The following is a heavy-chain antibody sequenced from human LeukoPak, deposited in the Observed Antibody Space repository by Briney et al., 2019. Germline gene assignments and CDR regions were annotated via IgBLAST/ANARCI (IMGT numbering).Heavy chain of an antibody. CDR2: ISYDGSNK. Sequence: GRSLRLSCAASGFTFSSYAMHWVRQAPGKGLEWVALISYDGSNKYYADSVKGRFTISRDSYKNTLYLQMNSLSAEDTAVYYCARDSGFSGTQRGEYWGQGTLVTVSS. CDR1: GFTFSSYA. J-gene: IGHJ4*02. CDR3: ARDSGFSGTQRGEY. D-gene: IGHD3/OR15-3a*01. V-gene: IGHV3-30*04.